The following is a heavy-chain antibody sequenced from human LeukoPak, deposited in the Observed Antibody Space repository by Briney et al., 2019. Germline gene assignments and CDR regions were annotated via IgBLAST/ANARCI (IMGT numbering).Heavy chain of an antibody. J-gene: IGHJ4*02. D-gene: IGHD3-9*01. CDR1: GFTFSSYA. CDR3: AKDRRGLRYFDWLLRKYFDY. V-gene: IGHV3-23*01. CDR2: ISGSGGST. Sequence: QPGGSLRLSCAASGFTFSSYAMSWVRQAPGKGLEWVPAISGSGGSTYYADSVKGRFTISRDNSKNTLYLQMNSLRAEDTAVYYCAKDRRGLRYFDWLLRKYFDYWGQGTLVTVSS.